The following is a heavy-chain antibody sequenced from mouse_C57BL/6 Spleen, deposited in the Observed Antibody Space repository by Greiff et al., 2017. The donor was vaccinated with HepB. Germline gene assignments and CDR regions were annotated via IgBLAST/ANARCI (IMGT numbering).Heavy chain of an antibody. CDR3: ACPSCYSYPVYFAY. Sequence: QVQLKQSGPELVKPGASVKISCKASGYAFSSSWMNWVKQRPGKGLEWIGRIYPGDGDTNYNGKFKGKATLTADKSSSTAYMQLSSLTSEDSAVYSCACPSCYSYPVYFAYWGQGTTLTVSS. CDR2: IYPGDGDT. D-gene: IGHD2-12*01. CDR1: GYAFSSSW. V-gene: IGHV1-82*01. J-gene: IGHJ2*01.